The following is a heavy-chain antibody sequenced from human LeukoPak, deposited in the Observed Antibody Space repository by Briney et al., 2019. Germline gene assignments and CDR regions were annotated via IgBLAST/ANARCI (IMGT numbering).Heavy chain of an antibody. Sequence: GGSLRLSCSASGFTFSSYAMHWVRQAPGKGLEYVSAISSNGGSTYYADSVKGRFTISRDNSKNTLYLQMRSLRAEDKAVHYCVKDPYSGSYYSYDYWGQGTLVTVSS. J-gene: IGHJ4*02. CDR3: VKDPYSGSYYSYDY. CDR2: ISSNGGST. CDR1: GFTFSSYA. D-gene: IGHD1-26*01. V-gene: IGHV3-64D*06.